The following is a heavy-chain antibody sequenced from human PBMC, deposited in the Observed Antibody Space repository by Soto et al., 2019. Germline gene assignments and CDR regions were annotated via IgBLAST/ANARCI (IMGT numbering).Heavy chain of an antibody. CDR2: IYYSGST. V-gene: IGHV4-31*03. CDR1: GGSISSGAYY. Sequence: QVQLQESGPGLVKPPQTLSLTCTVSGGSISSGAYYWSWIRQHPGKGLEWIGYIYYSGSTYYNPSLKSRVTISVDTSKNQFSLKLSSVTAADTAVYYCAIYDSSGSRGFQHWGQGTLVTVSS. J-gene: IGHJ1*01. D-gene: IGHD3-22*01. CDR3: AIYDSSGSRGFQH.